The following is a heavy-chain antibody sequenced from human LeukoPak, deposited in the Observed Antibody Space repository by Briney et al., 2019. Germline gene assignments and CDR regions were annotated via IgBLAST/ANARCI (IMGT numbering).Heavy chain of an antibody. D-gene: IGHD3-3*01. CDR2: IYYSGST. CDR3: ARDRVEWLPPSSYNWFDP. CDR1: GGSISSSSYY. J-gene: IGHJ5*02. V-gene: IGHV4-39*07. Sequence: SETLSLTCTVSGGSISSSSYYWGWIRQPPGKGLEWIGSIYYSGSTNYNPSLKSRVTMSVDTSKNQFSLKLSSVTAADTAVYYCARDRVEWLPPSSYNWFDPWGQGTLVTVCS.